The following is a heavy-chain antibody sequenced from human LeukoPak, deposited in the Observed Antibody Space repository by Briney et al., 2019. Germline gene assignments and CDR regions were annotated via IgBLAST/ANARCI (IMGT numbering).Heavy chain of an antibody. CDR3: AILRYCSGGSCYPSLDY. CDR2: IYPGNSDT. J-gene: IGHJ4*02. D-gene: IGHD2-15*01. CDR1: GSSFTLYW. V-gene: IGHV5-51*01. Sequence: GEALKISCKGSGSSFTLYWIGWVRQKPGKGVEWMGIIYPGNSDTKYSPSFQGQVTISADKSITPAYLQWSSLKASDTAMYYCAILRYCSGGSCYPSLDYWGQGTLVTVSS.